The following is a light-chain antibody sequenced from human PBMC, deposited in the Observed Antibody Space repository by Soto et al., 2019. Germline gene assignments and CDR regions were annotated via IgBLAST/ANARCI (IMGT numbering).Light chain of an antibody. J-gene: IGLJ2*01. CDR3: SSYSGTSTPVV. CDR1: SSDIGGYSY. Sequence: QSALTQPASVSGSPGQSITISCTGTSSDIGGYSYVSWYQQHPGKAPKLIIYEVSNRPSGVSNRFSGSKSGNTASLTISGLQAEDEADYSCSSYSGTSTPVVFGGGTQLTVL. V-gene: IGLV2-14*01. CDR2: EVS.